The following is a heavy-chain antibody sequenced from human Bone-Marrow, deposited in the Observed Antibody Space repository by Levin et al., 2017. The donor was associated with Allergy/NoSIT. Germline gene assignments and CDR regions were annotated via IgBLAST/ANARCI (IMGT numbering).Heavy chain of an antibody. V-gene: IGHV4-61*01. D-gene: IGHD2-15*01. CDR1: GVSVAIRNDH. CDR3: ATYEAGVGGRGS. Sequence: PSETLSLTCTVSGVSVAIRNDHLSWIRQPPGKGLEWIGYYHYTMGTHYNPSLTSRVTISVDTSKNQFFLNLNSVTEADTAVYYCATYEAGVGGRGSWGQGTLVTVSS. CDR2: YHYTMGT. J-gene: IGHJ4*02.